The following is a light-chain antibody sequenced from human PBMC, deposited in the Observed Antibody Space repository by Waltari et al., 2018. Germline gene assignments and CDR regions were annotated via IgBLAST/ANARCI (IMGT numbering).Light chain of an antibody. CDR2: EVS. Sequence: QSALTQPASVSGSPGQSITISCSGTDTAVGAYDFVSLYQQHPGKAPHLIIYEVSNRPSGISNRFSASKSGNTASLTISGLQAEDEADYYCSSYTTSSAPGVFGTGTRVTVL. CDR3: SSYTTSSAPGV. J-gene: IGLJ1*01. CDR1: DTAVGAYDF. V-gene: IGLV2-14*01.